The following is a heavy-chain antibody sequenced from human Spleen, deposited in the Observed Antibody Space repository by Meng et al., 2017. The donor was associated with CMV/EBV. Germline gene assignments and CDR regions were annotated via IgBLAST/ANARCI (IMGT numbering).Heavy chain of an antibody. V-gene: IGHV4-39*07. CDR2: IYYSGST. CDR1: VGSISSSSYY. CDR3: ARGTYQLLWDWFDP. D-gene: IGHD2-2*01. Sequence: SVGSISSSSYYWGWIRQPPGKGLEWIGSIYYSGSTYYNPSLKSRVTISLDTSKNQFSLKLSSVTAADTAVYYCARGTYQLLWDWFDPWGQGTLVTVSS. J-gene: IGHJ5*02.